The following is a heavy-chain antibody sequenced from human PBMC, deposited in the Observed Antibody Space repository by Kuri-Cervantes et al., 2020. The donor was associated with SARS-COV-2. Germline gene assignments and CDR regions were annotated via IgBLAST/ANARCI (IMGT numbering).Heavy chain of an antibody. Sequence: GGSLRLSCAASGFTFSSYAMHWVRQAPGKGLEWVAVIWYDGSNKYYADSVEGRFTISRDNSKNTLYLQMNSLRAEDTAVYYCARDFRGYSSTLVFGYWGQGTLVTVSS. V-gene: IGHV3-30*07. CDR1: GFTFSSYA. CDR2: IWYDGSNK. CDR3: ARDFRGYSSTLVFGY. D-gene: IGHD5-18*01. J-gene: IGHJ4*02.